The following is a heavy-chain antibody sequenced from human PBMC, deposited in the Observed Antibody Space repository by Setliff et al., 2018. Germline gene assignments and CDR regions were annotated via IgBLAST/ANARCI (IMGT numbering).Heavy chain of an antibody. Sequence: SETLSLTCAVSGYSISSPHYWGWIRQPPGKGLEWIGSIKHSRNTYYNPSLKSRVTISVDTSNNQFSLKLTSVTAADTAVYYCARDGGDGYGVDAYAGGGFDIWGQGTMVTVSS. J-gene: IGHJ3*02. CDR3: ARDGGDGYGVDAYAGGGFDI. D-gene: IGHD4-17*01. V-gene: IGHV4-38-2*02. CDR1: GYSISSPHY. CDR2: IKHSRNT.